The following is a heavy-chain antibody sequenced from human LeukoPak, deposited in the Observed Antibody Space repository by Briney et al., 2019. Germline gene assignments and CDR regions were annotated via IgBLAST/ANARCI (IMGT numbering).Heavy chain of an antibody. CDR1: GYTFTGYY. CDR2: INPNSGGT. D-gene: IGHD6-19*01. Sequence: ASVKVSCKPSGYTFTGYYMHWVRQAPGQGLEWMGWINPNSGGTNYAQKFQGRVTMTRDTSISTAYMELSRLISDDTAVYDCGGGYSSGWYGYWGQGTLVTVSS. J-gene: IGHJ4*02. V-gene: IGHV1-2*02. CDR3: GGGYSSGWYGY.